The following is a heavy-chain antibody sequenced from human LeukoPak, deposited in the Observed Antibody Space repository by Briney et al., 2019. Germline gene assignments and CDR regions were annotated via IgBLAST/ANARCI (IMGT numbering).Heavy chain of an antibody. D-gene: IGHD6-19*01. V-gene: IGHV3-21*01. CDR3: ARDQGAVAGRNY. CDR1: GFTFSSYS. CDR2: ISSSSSYI. Sequence: GGSLRLSCAASGFTFSSYSMNWVRQAPGKGLEWVSSISSSSSYIYYADSVKSRFTISRDNAKNSLYLQMNSLRAEDTAVYYCARDQGAVAGRNYWGQGTLVTVSS. J-gene: IGHJ4*02.